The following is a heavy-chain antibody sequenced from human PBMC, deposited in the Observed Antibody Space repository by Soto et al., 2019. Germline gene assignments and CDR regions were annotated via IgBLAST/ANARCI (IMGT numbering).Heavy chain of an antibody. J-gene: IGHJ6*02. CDR1: RISISGYY. CDR3: ARDLWGYCGTDCYPLDV. CDR2: MYNTGST. V-gene: IGHV4-59*13. Sequence: SEIPNLTCTFYRISISGYYWSWMEKTGGKGLDWIGYMYNTGSTVYNPSFKSRVTISVDTSKNQFSLKLNSVTAADTAVYYCARDLWGYCGTDCYPLDVWGQGTTVTVS. D-gene: IGHD2-21*02.